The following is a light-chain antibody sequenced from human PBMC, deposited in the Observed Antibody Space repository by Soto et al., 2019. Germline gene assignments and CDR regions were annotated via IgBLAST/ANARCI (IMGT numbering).Light chain of an antibody. J-gene: IGLJ1*01. CDR2: RNN. CDR3: QSYDSRLSGSGI. Sequence: QSVLTQPPSVSGAPGQRVTISCSGSSSNIGAGYDVHWYQHLPGTAPRLLIYRNNSRPSGVPDRFSGSRSGTSASLAITGLQAEDEADYYCQSYDSRLSGSGIFGIGTKVTVL. V-gene: IGLV1-40*01. CDR1: SSNIGAGYD.